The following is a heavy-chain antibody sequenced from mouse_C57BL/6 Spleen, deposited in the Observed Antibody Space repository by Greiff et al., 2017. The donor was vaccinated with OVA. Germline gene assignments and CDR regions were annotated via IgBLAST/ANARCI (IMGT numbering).Heavy chain of an antibody. CDR3: ARPGTAPHWYFDV. Sequence: EVQLVESGGGLVQPGGSLKLSCAASGFTFSDYGMAWVRQAPRKGPEWVAFISNLAYSIYYADTVTGRFTISRENAKNTLYLEMSSLRSEDTAMYYCARPGTAPHWYFDVWGTVTTVTVSS. CDR1: GFTFSDYG. V-gene: IGHV5-15*01. J-gene: IGHJ1*03. D-gene: IGHD4-1*01. CDR2: ISNLAYSI.